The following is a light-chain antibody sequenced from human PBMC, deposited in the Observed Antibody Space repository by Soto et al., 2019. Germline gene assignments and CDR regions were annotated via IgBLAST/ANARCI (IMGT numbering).Light chain of an antibody. CDR3: HQYYSYPYT. CDR1: QGISSY. Sequence: AIRMTQSPSSFSASTGDRVTITCRASQGISSYLAWYQQKPGKAPKLLIYAASTLQSGVPSRFSGSGSGTDFTLTISFLQSEDFATYYCHQYYSYPYTFGQGTKLEIK. V-gene: IGKV1-8*01. CDR2: AAS. J-gene: IGKJ2*01.